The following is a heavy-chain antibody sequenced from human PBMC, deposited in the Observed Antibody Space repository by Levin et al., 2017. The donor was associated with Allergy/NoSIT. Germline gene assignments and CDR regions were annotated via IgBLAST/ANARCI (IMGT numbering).Heavy chain of an antibody. CDR2: INHSGST. J-gene: IGHJ4*02. V-gene: IGHV4-34*01. CDR1: GGSFSGYY. Sequence: GSLRLSCAVYGGSFSGYYWSWIRQPPGKGLEWIGEINHSGSTNYNPSLKSRVTISVDTSKNQFSLKLSSVTAADTAVYYCARGRRYYYDSRIDYWGQGTLVTVSS. CDR3: ARGRRYYYDSRIDY. D-gene: IGHD3-22*01.